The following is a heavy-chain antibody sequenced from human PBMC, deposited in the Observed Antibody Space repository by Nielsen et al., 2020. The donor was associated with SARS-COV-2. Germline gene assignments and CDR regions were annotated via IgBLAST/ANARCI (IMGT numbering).Heavy chain of an antibody. Sequence: GGSLRLSCAASGFTFSSYGMHWVRQAPGKGLEWVAVISYDGSNKYYADSVKGRFTISRDNAKNSLYLQMNSLRAEDTALYYCAKGPGNAFDIWGQGTMVTVSS. CDR1: GFTFSSYG. D-gene: IGHD3-10*01. CDR2: ISYDGSNK. CDR3: AKGPGNAFDI. J-gene: IGHJ3*02. V-gene: IGHV3-30*18.